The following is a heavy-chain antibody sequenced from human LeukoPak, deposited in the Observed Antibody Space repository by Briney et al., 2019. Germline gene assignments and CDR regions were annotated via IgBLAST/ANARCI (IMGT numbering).Heavy chain of an antibody. Sequence: GESLKISCAASGFTFSSYWMHWVRQAPGKGLVWVSRINSDGSSTSYADSVKGRFTISRDNAKNTLYLQMNSLRAEDTAVYYCASLTVTTAFDIWGQGTMVTVSS. CDR1: GFTFSSYW. D-gene: IGHD4-11*01. J-gene: IGHJ3*02. CDR3: ASLTVTTAFDI. CDR2: INSDGSST. V-gene: IGHV3-74*01.